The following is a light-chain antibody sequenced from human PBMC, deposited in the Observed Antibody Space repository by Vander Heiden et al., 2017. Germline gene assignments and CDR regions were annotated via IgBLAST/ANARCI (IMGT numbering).Light chain of an antibody. CDR1: QDRGAW. J-gene: IGKJ3*01. CDR2: AAA. Sequence: DLQMTQSPSSASASVGDRVTITCRANQDRGAWLAWYQQKPGKAPNLMIYAAATLQSGVPSRFSGRGFGTEFTLTISSLQHEDSATYCCQQAKDRPRTFGPGTRVHIK. CDR3: QQAKDRPRT. V-gene: IGKV1-12*01.